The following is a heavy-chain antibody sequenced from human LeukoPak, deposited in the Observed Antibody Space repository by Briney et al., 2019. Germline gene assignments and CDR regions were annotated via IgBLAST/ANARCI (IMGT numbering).Heavy chain of an antibody. CDR3: AKSRVVVVAATFFDY. Sequence: GGSLRLYCAASGFTFSSYAMSWVRQAPGKGLEWVSAISGSGGSTYYADSVKGRFTISRDNSKNTLYLQMNSLRAEDTAVYYCAKSRVVVVAATFFDYWGQGTLVTVSS. J-gene: IGHJ4*02. CDR2: ISGSGGST. D-gene: IGHD2-15*01. CDR1: GFTFSSYA. V-gene: IGHV3-23*01.